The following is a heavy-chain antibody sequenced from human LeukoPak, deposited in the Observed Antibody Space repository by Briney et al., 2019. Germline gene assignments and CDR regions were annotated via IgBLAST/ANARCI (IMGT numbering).Heavy chain of an antibody. CDR3: ARVRRYCSGGSCYSGWFDP. V-gene: IGHV4-39*01. Sequence: PSETLSLTCTVSGGSISSSSYYWGCIRQPPGKGLEWIGSIYYSGSTYYNPALKSRVTIYVDTSKNQFSLKLRSVTAADTAVYYCARVRRYCSGGSCYSGWFDPWGQGTLVTVSS. CDR2: IYYSGST. CDR1: GGSISSSSYY. D-gene: IGHD2-15*01. J-gene: IGHJ5*02.